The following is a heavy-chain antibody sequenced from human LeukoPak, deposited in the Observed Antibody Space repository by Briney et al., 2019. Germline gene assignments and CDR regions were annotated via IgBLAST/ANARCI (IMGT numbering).Heavy chain of an antibody. D-gene: IGHD6-13*01. J-gene: IGHJ4*02. V-gene: IGHV1-8*02. CDR2: INPNSGNT. CDR3: ARLEEQQLAC. CDR1: GYTFTGYY. Sequence: ASLKVSCKASGYTFTGYYIHWVRQAPGQGLEWMGWINPNSGNTGYAQKFQGRVTMTRNTSISTAYMELSSLRSEDTAVYYCARLEEQQLACWGQGTLVTVSS.